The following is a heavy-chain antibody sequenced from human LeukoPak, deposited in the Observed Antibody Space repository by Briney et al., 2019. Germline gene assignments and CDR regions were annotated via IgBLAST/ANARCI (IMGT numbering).Heavy chain of an antibody. CDR3: ARDRVSMYSFDY. D-gene: IGHD6-13*01. Sequence: PSETLSLTCTVSTYSISSGYYWGWIRQPPGKGLEWIGSIYHSGSTYYNPSLKSRLTISVDTSKNQFSLKLSSVTAADTAVHYCARDRVSMYSFDYWGQGTLVTVSS. CDR2: IYHSGST. J-gene: IGHJ4*02. V-gene: IGHV4-38-2*02. CDR1: TYSISSGYY.